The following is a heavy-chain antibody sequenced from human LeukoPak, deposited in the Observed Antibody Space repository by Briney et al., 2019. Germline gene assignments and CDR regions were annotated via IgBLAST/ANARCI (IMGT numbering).Heavy chain of an antibody. J-gene: IGHJ4*02. V-gene: IGHV3-7*01. CDR2: IKQDGSEM. D-gene: IGHD7-27*01. Sequence: QTGGSLRLSCAASGFTFSNYWMSWVRQTPGEALEWVANIKQDGSEMYYLDSVKGRFTISRDNAKYSLFLQMNSLRGDDTAIYYCARDKVTGASYFDYWGQGTLVTVSS. CDR1: GFTFSNYW. CDR3: ARDKVTGASYFDY.